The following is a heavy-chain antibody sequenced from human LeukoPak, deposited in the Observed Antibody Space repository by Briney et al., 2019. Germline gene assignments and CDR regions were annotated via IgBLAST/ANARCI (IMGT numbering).Heavy chain of an antibody. J-gene: IGHJ4*02. CDR1: GSTFTTYW. D-gene: IGHD3-16*01. CDR2: INGDGSNS. CDR3: ARTSPTSHFDF. V-gene: IGHV3-74*01. Sequence: GGSLRLSCVASGSTFTTYWMHWVRQAPGKGLVWVSRINGDGSNSNYADSVKGRFTISRDNARNTLYLQMNGLRAEDTALYYCARTSPTSHFDFWGQGTLVTVSS.